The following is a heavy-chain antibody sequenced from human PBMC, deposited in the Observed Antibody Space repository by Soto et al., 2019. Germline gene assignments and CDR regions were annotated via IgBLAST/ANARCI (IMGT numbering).Heavy chain of an antibody. J-gene: IGHJ5*02. D-gene: IGHD2-15*01. CDR1: GGSISSYY. CDR2: IYYSGST. Sequence: PSETLSLTCTVSGGSISSYYWSWIRQPPGKGLEWIGYIYYSGSTNYDPSLKSRVTISVDTSKNQFSLKLSSVTAADTAVYYCARARIVVVVAAIHNWFDPWGQGTLVTVSS. CDR3: ARARIVVVVAAIHNWFDP. V-gene: IGHV4-59*01.